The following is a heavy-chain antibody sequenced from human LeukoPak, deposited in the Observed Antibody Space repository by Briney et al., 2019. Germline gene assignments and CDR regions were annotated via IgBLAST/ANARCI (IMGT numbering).Heavy chain of an antibody. Sequence: ASVKVSCKASGYTFTGYYMHWVRQAPGQGLAWMGWINPNSGGTNYAQKFQGRVTMTRDTSISTAYMELSRLRSDDTAVYYCARVSWPHYYGMDVWGQGTTVTVSS. CDR3: ARVSWPHYYGMDV. V-gene: IGHV1-2*02. CDR1: GYTFTGYY. J-gene: IGHJ6*02. CDR2: INPNSGGT. D-gene: IGHD2-15*01.